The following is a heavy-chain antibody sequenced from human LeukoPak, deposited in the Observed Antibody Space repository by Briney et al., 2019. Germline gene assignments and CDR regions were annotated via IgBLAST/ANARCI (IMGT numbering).Heavy chain of an antibody. CDR2: IYPGDSDT. CDR3: ARLRGSYLTPFDY. D-gene: IGHD1-26*01. Sequence: GESLKISCEGSGYTFTSYWIGWVRQMPGKGLEWMGIIYPGDSDTRYSPSFQGQVTISVDKSTSTAYLQWSSLKASDTAMYYCARLRGSYLTPFDYWGQGTLVTVSS. V-gene: IGHV5-51*01. J-gene: IGHJ4*02. CDR1: GYTFTSYW.